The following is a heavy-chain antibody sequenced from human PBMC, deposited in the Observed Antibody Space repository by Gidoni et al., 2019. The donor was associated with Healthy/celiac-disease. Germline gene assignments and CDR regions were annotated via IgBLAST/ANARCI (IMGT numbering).Heavy chain of an antibody. J-gene: IGHJ4*02. CDR2: IYYSGST. V-gene: IGHV4-59*01. CDR3: ARVSTDFGSCYYLYFDY. Sequence: QVQLPESGPGLVKPSETLSHTCTVSGGSISSYYWSWILQPPEKGLEWIGYIYYSGSTNYNPSLKSRVTISVDTSKNQFALKLSSVTAADTAVYYCARVSTDFGSCYYLYFDYWGQGTLVTVSS. D-gene: IGHD3-3*01. CDR1: GGSISSYY.